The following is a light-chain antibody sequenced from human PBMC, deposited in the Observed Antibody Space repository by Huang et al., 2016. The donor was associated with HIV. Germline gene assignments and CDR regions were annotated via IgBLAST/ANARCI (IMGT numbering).Light chain of an antibody. V-gene: IGKV4-1*01. Sequence: DIIMTPSPDSLAVSLGERATLNCRSSQSVYSSSTSKDYMAWFQQQPGQPPRLLLFWASTREAGVPDRFSGSGSGTHFTLTIANLEAEDAAIYYCQQYYSSPQTFGQGTRVEVK. CDR2: WAS. CDR3: QQYYSSPQT. CDR1: QSVYSSSTSKDY. J-gene: IGKJ1*01.